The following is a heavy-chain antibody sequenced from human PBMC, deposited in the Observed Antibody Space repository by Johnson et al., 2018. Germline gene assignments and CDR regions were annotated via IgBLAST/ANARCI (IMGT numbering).Heavy chain of an antibody. CDR2: MYSSGST. CDR1: GDSISGYY. V-gene: IGHV4-59*01. Sequence: QVQLQESGPGLLKPSETXSLTCTVSGDSISGYYWSWIRQAPGKGLEWIGFMYSSGSTNYNPSLEGRVSISVDRSKNQFSLKLTSVTAADTAVYYCARGVAPGTLDYYYYMDVWGKGTTVTVSS. CDR3: ARGVAPGTLDYYYYMDV. D-gene: IGHD6-13*01. J-gene: IGHJ6*03.